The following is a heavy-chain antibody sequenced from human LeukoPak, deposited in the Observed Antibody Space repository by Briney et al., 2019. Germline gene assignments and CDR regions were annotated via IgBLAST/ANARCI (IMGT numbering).Heavy chain of an antibody. V-gene: IGHV5-51*01. J-gene: IGHJ5*02. CDR3: TRYNARSFQGNCFDP. CDR1: GYKFSDYW. CDR2: IFPVDSDT. Sequence: GESLKISCKGSGYKFSDYWIGWVRRMPGRGLELMGIIFPVDSDTRYSPSFQGQVTISADKSISTAYLQWSSLEASDSAIYYCTRYNARSFQGNCFDPWGQGTMVTVSS. D-gene: IGHD1-14*01.